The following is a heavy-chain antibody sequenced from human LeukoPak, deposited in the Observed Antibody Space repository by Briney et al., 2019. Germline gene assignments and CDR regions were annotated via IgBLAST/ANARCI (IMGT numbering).Heavy chain of an antibody. Sequence: SETLSLTCAVSGYSISNGYYWGWIRQPPGKGLEWIGSISYSGSTYYNPSLKSRVTISVDTSKNHFSLKLSSVTAADTAVYYCATDSNRGILEWFQYWGQRSLVTVSS. D-gene: IGHD3-3*01. CDR2: ISYSGST. CDR1: GYSISNGYY. V-gene: IGHV4-38-2*01. CDR3: ATDSNRGILEWFQY. J-gene: IGHJ1*01.